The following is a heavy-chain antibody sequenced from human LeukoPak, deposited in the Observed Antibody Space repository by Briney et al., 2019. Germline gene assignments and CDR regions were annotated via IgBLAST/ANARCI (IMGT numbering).Heavy chain of an antibody. CDR2: ISYDGSNK. J-gene: IGHJ3*02. Sequence: GGSLRLSCAASGFTFSSYAMHWVRQAPGKGLEWVAVISYDGSNKYYADSVKGRFTISRDNSKNTLYLQMNSLRAEDTAVYYCARVPSGGAFDIWGQGTMVTASS. D-gene: IGHD1-26*01. V-gene: IGHV3-30-3*01. CDR1: GFTFSSYA. CDR3: ARVPSGGAFDI.